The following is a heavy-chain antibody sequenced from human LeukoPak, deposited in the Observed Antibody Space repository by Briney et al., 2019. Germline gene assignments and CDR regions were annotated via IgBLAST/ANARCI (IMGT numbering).Heavy chain of an antibody. Sequence: PGGSLRLSCAASGFTFSSYAMSRVRQAPGKGLEWVSAISGSGGSTYYADSVKGRFTISRDNSKNSLYLQMNSLRTEDTALYYCAKTGDGGTNFDYWGQGTLVTVSS. CDR2: ISGSGGST. D-gene: IGHD2-15*01. CDR3: AKTGDGGTNFDY. CDR1: GFTFSSYA. V-gene: IGHV3-23*01. J-gene: IGHJ4*02.